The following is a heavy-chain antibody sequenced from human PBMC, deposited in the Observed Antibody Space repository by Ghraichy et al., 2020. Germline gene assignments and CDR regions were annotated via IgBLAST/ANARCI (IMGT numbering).Heavy chain of an antibody. V-gene: IGHV3-23*01. Sequence: GGSLRLSCAASGFTFSSYAMSWVRQAPGKGLEWVSAVSGSGGRTYYADSVRGRFTISRDNSKSTLYLQMNSLRAEDTALYYCVKDIKGGIPVAADYWGQGTLVTVSS. CDR3: VKDIKGGIPVAADY. CDR1: GFTFSSYA. D-gene: IGHD6-19*01. J-gene: IGHJ4*02. CDR2: VSGSGGRT.